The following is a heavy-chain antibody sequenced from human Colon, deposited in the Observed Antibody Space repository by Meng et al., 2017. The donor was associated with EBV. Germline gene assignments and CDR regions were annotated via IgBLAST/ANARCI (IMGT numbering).Heavy chain of an antibody. D-gene: IGHD3-10*01. V-gene: IGHV4-30-4*01. CDR3: ARDQIGGDGWFDP. CDR2: IFYTGST. CDR1: GGAIAMGGDY. J-gene: IGHJ5*02. Sequence: LLVSVPGLVNPSRTLSFTCAFLGGAIAMGGDYWTWIRQPPGKGLEWIGYIFYTGSTYYNPSLKSRVTISLDTSKNQFSLKLSSVTAADTAVYYCARDQIGGDGWFDPWGRGTLVTVSS.